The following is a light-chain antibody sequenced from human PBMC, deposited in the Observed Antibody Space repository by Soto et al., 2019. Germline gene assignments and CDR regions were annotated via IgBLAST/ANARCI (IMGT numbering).Light chain of an antibody. Sequence: DIQMIQSPSSLSASVGDRVTITCQASQEISNYLNWYQQKPGKAPKLLIYDAYNLERGVPSRFSGRGSGTDFTFTISSLQPEDFATYYCQQYDHLPRTFGRGTKVELK. J-gene: IGKJ1*01. CDR3: QQYDHLPRT. CDR1: QEISNY. CDR2: DAY. V-gene: IGKV1-33*01.